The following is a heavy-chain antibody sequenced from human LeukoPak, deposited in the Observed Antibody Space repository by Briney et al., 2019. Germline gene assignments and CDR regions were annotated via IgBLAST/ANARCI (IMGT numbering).Heavy chain of an antibody. Sequence: PSETLSLTCTVSGGSISSSSYYWGWIRQPPGKGLEWIGSIYYSGSTYYNPSLKSRVTISVDTSKNQFSLKLSSVTAADTAVYYCARDTKDGYNLRLGFDPWGQGTLVTVSS. CDR2: IYYSGST. J-gene: IGHJ5*02. CDR1: GGSISSSSYY. D-gene: IGHD5-24*01. CDR3: ARDTKDGYNLRLGFDP. V-gene: IGHV4-39*07.